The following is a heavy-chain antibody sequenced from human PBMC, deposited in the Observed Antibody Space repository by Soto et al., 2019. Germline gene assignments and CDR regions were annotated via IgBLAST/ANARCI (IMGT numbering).Heavy chain of an antibody. D-gene: IGHD4-17*01. CDR1: GYTFTSYT. Sequence: ASVKVSCKASGYTFTSYTFHWVRQAPGQSFEWMGWINAGNGNTKYSQNFQGRVTITRDTSASTAYMELNSLTSEGTAIYYCARSRDYGAIGFDYWGQGTLVTVSS. V-gene: IGHV1-3*01. J-gene: IGHJ4*02. CDR3: ARSRDYGAIGFDY. CDR2: INAGNGNT.